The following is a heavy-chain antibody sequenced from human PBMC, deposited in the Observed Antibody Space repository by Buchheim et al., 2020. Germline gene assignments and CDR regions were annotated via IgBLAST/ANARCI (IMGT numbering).Heavy chain of an antibody. Sequence: EVQLVESGGGLVQPGRSLRLSCAASGFTFSSYWMSWVRQAPGKGLEWVANIKQDGSEKYYVDSVKGRFTISRDNAKNSLYLQMNSLRAEDTAVYYCARVDTYYDFWSGYYIMDYWGQGTL. CDR3: ARVDTYYDFWSGYYIMDY. CDR1: GFTFSSYW. V-gene: IGHV3-7*01. CDR2: IKQDGSEK. D-gene: IGHD3-3*01. J-gene: IGHJ4*02.